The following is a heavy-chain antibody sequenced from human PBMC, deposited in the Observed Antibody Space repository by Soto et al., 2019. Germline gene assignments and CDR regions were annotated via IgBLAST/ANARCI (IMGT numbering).Heavy chain of an antibody. Sequence: GGSLRLSCAASGFTVSSNYMSWVRQAPGKGLEWVSGIYSGGSTYYADSVKGRFTISRDNSKNTLYLQMNSLRAEDTAVYYCARGSSSWYWFRYWGQGTLVTVSS. CDR2: IYSGGST. CDR1: GFTVSSNY. V-gene: IGHV3-53*01. D-gene: IGHD6-13*01. J-gene: IGHJ4*02. CDR3: ARGSSSWYWFRY.